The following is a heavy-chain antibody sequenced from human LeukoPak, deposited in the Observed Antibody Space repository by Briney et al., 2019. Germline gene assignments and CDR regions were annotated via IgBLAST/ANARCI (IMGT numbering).Heavy chain of an antibody. V-gene: IGHV4-39*01. D-gene: IGHD3-9*01. CDR3: ARGLTLRAYGY. CDR1: GGSISSSSYY. J-gene: IGHJ4*02. Sequence: SETLSLTCTVSGGSISSSSYYWGWIRQPPGKGLEWIGSIYYSGSTYYNPSLKSRVTISVDTSKNQFSLKLSSVTAADTAVYYCARGLTLRAYGYWGQGTLVTVSS. CDR2: IYYSGST.